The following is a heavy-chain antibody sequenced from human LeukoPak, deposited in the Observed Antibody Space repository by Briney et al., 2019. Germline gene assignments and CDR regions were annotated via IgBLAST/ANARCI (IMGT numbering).Heavy chain of an antibody. CDR3: AREPAPDYDILTGPPGPGL. V-gene: IGHV3-48*03. J-gene: IGHJ4*02. CDR1: GFTFSSYE. D-gene: IGHD3-9*01. Sequence: GGSLRLSCAASGFTFSSYEMNWVRQAPGKGLEWVSYISSSGSTIYYADSVKGRFTISRDNAKNSLYLQMNSLRAEDTAVYYCAREPAPDYDILTGPPGPGLWGQGTLVTVSS. CDR2: ISSSGSTI.